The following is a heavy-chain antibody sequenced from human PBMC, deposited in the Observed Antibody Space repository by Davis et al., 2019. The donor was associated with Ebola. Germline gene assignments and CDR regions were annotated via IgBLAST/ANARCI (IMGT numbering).Heavy chain of an antibody. CDR1: GGSVSSGSYY. V-gene: IGHV4-61*01. CDR2: IYYSGST. CDR3: ASINDSSGYYLVPHFDY. Sequence: MPSETLSLTCTVSGGSVSSGSYYWSWIRQPPGKGLEWLGYIYYSGSTNYNPSLKSRVTISVDTSKNQFSLKLSSVTAADTAVYYCASINDSSGYYLVPHFDYWGQGTLVTVSS. J-gene: IGHJ4*02. D-gene: IGHD3-22*01.